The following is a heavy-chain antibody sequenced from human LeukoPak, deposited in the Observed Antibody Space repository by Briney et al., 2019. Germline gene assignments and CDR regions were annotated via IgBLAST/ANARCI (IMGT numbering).Heavy chain of an antibody. J-gene: IGHJ4*02. V-gene: IGHV3-NL1*01. D-gene: IGHD5-18*01. CDR1: GFTFSNYG. Sequence: GGSLRLSCAASGFTFSNYGMHWVRQAPGKGLEWVSVIYSGGSTYYADSVKGRFTISRDNSKNTLYLQMNSLRAEDTAVYYCARGHVDTAMGFDYWGQGTLVTVSS. CDR3: ARGHVDTAMGFDY. CDR2: IYSGGST.